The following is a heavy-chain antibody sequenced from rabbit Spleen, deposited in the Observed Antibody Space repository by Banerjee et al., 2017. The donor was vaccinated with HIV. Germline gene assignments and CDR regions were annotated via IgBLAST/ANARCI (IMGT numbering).Heavy chain of an antibody. J-gene: IGHJ6*01. CDR2: IGAGVSYTT. V-gene: IGHV1S40*01. D-gene: IGHD8-1*01. CDR1: GFSFSYSDY. Sequence: VESGGGLVKPGASLTLTCTASGFSFSYSDYMCWVRQPPGKGPEWIACIGAGVSYTTYYATWAKGRFTISKTSSTTVTLQMTSLTAADTATYFCARDSGSSFSSYGMDLWGQGTLVTVS. CDR3: ARDSGSSFSSYGMDL.